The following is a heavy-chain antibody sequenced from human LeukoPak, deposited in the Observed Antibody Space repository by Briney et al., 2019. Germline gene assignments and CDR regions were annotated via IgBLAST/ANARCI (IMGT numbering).Heavy chain of an antibody. D-gene: IGHD2-21*02. CDR2: IYYSGST. CDR1: GGSISSYH. Sequence: PSETLSLTCTVTGGSISSYHWSWIRQPPGKGLAWIGYIYYSGSTNYNPSLKSRFTISVDTSKNQFSLKLSSVTAADTAVYYCARAGDCGGDCYMSRFDPWGQGTLVTVSS. CDR3: ARAGDCGGDCYMSRFDP. J-gene: IGHJ5*02. V-gene: IGHV4-59*01.